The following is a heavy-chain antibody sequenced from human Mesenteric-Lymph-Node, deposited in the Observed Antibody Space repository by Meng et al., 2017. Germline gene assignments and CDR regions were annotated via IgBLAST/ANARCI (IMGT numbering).Heavy chain of an antibody. Sequence: QVQLGQSGARVKKPGASLKVSCKASGYTFINYGISWVRQAPGQGLEWMGWISAYNGQTNYAQKFQGRVIMTTDTSTSTAYMDLRSLRSDDTAVYYCAREELGIAIDSWGQGTLVTVSS. J-gene: IGHJ4*02. CDR2: ISAYNGQT. D-gene: IGHD7-27*01. CDR3: AREELGIAIDS. V-gene: IGHV1-18*01. CDR1: GYTFINYG.